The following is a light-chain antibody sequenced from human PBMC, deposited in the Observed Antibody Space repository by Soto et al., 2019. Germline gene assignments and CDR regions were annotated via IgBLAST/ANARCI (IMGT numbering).Light chain of an antibody. CDR1: QTITRW. CDR2: AAS. V-gene: IGKV1-5*01. J-gene: IGKJ1*01. Sequence: DIQMTQSPSSLSVSVGDRVTITCRVSQTITRWMARYQQKPGKAPQLLIYAASTLESGVPSRFSGSGSGTEFTLTISSLQPDDFAKYYCQQYNSYSFGQGTKVDI. CDR3: QQYNSYS.